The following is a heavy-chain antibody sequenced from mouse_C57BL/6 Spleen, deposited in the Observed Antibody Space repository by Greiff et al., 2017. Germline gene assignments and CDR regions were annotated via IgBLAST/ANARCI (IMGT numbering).Heavy chain of an antibody. J-gene: IGHJ4*01. CDR3: ARGGYDERVYYAMDY. Sequence: QVQLKQPGAELVRPGSSVKLSCKASGYTFTSYWMHWVKQRPIQGLEWIGNIDPSDSETHYNQKFKDKATLTVDKSSSTAYMQLSSLTSEDSAVYYCARGGYDERVYYAMDYWGQGTSVTVSS. CDR1: GYTFTSYW. CDR2: IDPSDSET. V-gene: IGHV1-52*01. D-gene: IGHD2-2*01.